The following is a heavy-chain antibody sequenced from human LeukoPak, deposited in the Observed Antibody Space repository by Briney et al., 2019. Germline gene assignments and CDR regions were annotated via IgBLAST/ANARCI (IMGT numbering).Heavy chain of an antibody. D-gene: IGHD2-15*01. CDR3: AKEGARYCSGGSCPLFQH. CDR2: IWYDGSNK. V-gene: IGHV3-33*06. J-gene: IGHJ1*01. Sequence: GGSLRLSCAASGFTFSSYGMHWVRQAPGKGLEWVAVIWYDGSNKYYADSVKGRFTISRDNSKNTLYLQMNSLRAEDTAVYYCAKEGARYCSGGSCPLFQHWGQATRVTVSS. CDR1: GFTFSSYG.